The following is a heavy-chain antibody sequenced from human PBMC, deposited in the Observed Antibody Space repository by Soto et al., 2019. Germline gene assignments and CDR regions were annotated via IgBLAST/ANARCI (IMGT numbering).Heavy chain of an antibody. CDR1: GGPCSRGGYY. CDR3: ARVYSVNYLGYFDY. Sequence: SETLFLTCTVSGGPCSRGGYYWCWIRQLPVKGPYCFGYIFYTVSTSYNPTLKSRVTMSVDNSKRQFSLNLSSLTAADTAVYYCARVYSVNYLGYFDYWGQGALVTVSS. J-gene: IGHJ4*02. CDR2: IFYTVST. D-gene: IGHD6-13*01. V-gene: IGHV4-31*03.